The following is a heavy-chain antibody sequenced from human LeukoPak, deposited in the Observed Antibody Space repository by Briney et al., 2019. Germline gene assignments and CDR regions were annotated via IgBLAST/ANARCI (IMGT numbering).Heavy chain of an antibody. J-gene: IGHJ4*02. Sequence: GGSLRLSCAASGFSFSSYAMSWVRQAPGRGLEWVPGISESGGNTYYADSVKGRFIISRDNSKNTLCLQMNSLRAEDTAVYYCAKTISVRRYFEYWGQGTLVTVSS. V-gene: IGHV3-23*01. CDR2: ISESGGNT. CDR1: GFSFSSYA. CDR3: AKTISVRRYFEY. D-gene: IGHD3-3*01.